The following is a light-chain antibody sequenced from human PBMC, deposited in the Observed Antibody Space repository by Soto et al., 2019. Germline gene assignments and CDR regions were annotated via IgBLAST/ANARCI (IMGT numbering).Light chain of an antibody. CDR2: SAS. J-gene: IGKJ1*01. CDR1: QGIGVR. Sequence: QMTQSPSSLSASIGDRVTITCRASQGIGVRLAWFQQKPGKAPRYLIQSASTLQSGVPSRFSGSGSGTEFILTINSLQPEDVAIYYCLQVNSFPRTFGQGTKVDIK. V-gene: IGKV1-12*01. CDR3: LQVNSFPRT.